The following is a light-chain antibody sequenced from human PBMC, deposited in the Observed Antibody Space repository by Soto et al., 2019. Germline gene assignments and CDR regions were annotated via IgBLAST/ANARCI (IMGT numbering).Light chain of an antibody. Sequence: EIVLTQSPVTLSLSPGERATLSCRASQSLSTFLAWYQQKPGQARRLLIYDASNRAPGITARFSGSGSGTDFTLTISSLEPEDFAVYYCQHRDSWPLTFGGGTKVEIK. CDR2: DAS. CDR1: QSLSTF. V-gene: IGKV3-11*01. CDR3: QHRDSWPLT. J-gene: IGKJ4*01.